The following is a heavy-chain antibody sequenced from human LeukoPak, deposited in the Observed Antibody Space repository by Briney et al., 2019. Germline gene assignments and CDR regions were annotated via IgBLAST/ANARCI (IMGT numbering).Heavy chain of an antibody. Sequence: SETLSLTCTVSGGSISSYYWSWIRQPLGKGLEWIGYIYYSGSTNYNPSLKSRVTISVDTSKNQFSLKLSSVTAADTAVYYCARFRRSSGWAYNFDYWGQGTLVTVSS. D-gene: IGHD3-22*01. CDR1: GGSISSYY. CDR3: ARFRRSSGWAYNFDY. CDR2: IYYSGST. V-gene: IGHV4-59*01. J-gene: IGHJ4*02.